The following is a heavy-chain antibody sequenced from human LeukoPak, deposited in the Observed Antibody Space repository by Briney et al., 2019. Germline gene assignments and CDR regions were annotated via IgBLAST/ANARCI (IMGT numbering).Heavy chain of an antibody. CDR3: ASSVTTVTTYWFDP. CDR1: GYTFTGYY. J-gene: IGHJ5*02. CDR2: INPNSGGT. V-gene: IGHV1-2*02. D-gene: IGHD4-17*01. Sequence: ASVKVSCKASGYTFTGYYMHWVRRAPGQGLEWMGWINPNSGGTNYAQKFQGRVTMTRDTSISTAYMELSRLRSDDTAVYYCASSVTTVTTYWFDPWGQGTLVTVSS.